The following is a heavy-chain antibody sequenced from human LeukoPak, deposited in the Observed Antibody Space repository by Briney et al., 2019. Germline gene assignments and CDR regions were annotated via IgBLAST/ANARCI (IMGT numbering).Heavy chain of an antibody. D-gene: IGHD1-26*01. CDR3: ARGRRATSFLHY. J-gene: IGHJ4*02. Sequence: GASVKVSCKASGYTFTGYYMHWVRQAPGQGLEWMGWMNPNSGNTGYAQKFQGRVTMTRNTSISTAYMELSSLRSEDTAVYYCARGRRATSFLHYWGQGTLVTVSS. V-gene: IGHV1-8*02. CDR1: GYTFTGYY. CDR2: MNPNSGNT.